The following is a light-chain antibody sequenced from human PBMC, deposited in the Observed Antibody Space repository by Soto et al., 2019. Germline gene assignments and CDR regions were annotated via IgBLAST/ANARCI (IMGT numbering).Light chain of an antibody. Sequence: QSALTQPASVSGSPGQSITISCTGTINDIGAYEYVSWYQQHPGKAPKLVIYEVTDRPSGVSPRFSGSKSANTASLTISGLQADDEADYYCSSYSSRRSVVFGGGTKLTVL. CDR1: INDIGAYEY. CDR2: EVT. V-gene: IGLV2-14*01. J-gene: IGLJ2*01. CDR3: SSYSSRRSVV.